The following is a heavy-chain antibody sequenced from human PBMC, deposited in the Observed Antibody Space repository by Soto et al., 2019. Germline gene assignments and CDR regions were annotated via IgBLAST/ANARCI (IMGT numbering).Heavy chain of an antibody. CDR3: ARGRNYNFSYFDY. CDR2: IYYSGST. Sequence: QVQLQESGPGLVKPSQTLSLTCTVSGGSISSGDYYWSWIRQPPGKGLEWIGYIYYSGSTYYNPSLKSRVXXSXDXFKNQFSLKLSSVTAADTAVYYCARGRNYNFSYFDYWGQGTLVTVSS. CDR1: GGSISSGDYY. D-gene: IGHD3-3*01. V-gene: IGHV4-30-4*01. J-gene: IGHJ4*02.